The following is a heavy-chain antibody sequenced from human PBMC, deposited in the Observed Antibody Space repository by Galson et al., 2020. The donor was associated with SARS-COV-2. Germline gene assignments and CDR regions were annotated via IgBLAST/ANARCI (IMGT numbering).Heavy chain of an antibody. Sequence: TGGSLRLSCAASGFTFSSYGMHWVRQAPGKGLEWVAVISYDGSNKYYADSVKGRFTISRDNSKNTLYLQMNSLRAEDTAVYYCAKNLGSPHYGMDVWGQGTTVTVSS. D-gene: IGHD3-16*01. CDR2: ISYDGSNK. V-gene: IGHV3-30*18. CDR1: GFTFSSYG. CDR3: AKNLGSPHYGMDV. J-gene: IGHJ6*02.